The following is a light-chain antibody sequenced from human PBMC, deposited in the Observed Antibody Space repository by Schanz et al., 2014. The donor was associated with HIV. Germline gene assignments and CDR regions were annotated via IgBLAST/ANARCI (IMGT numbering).Light chain of an antibody. V-gene: IGKV1-9*01. CDR1: QGFGSY. CDR2: AAS. Sequence: DIQLTQSPSFLSASVGDRITITCRASQGFGSYLAWYQQKPGKAPKLLIYAASTLQSGVPSRFSGSGSGTDFTLTISSLQPEDIATYYCQQYDNFPPSITFGQGTRLEIK. J-gene: IGKJ5*01. CDR3: QQYDNFPPSIT.